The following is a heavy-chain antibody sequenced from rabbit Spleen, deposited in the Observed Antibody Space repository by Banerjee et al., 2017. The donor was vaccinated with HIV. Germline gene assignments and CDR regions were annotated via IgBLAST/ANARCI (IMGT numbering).Heavy chain of an antibody. J-gene: IGHJ4*01. V-gene: IGHV1S40*01. Sequence: QSLEESGGGLVQPEGSLTLTCTASGFSFSSRYYMCWVRQAPGKGLEWIACIYAGNGKMYYASWAKGRFTISKTSSTTVTLKMTSLTAADTATYFCARDAGSYDYIDVYFNLWGPGTLVTVS. CDR1: GFSFSSRYY. CDR3: ARDAGSYDYIDVYFNL. CDR2: IYAGNGKM. D-gene: IGHD8-1*01.